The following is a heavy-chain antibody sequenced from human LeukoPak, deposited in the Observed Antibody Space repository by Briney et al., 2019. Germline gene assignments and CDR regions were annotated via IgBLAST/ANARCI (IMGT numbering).Heavy chain of an antibody. CDR1: GGSISSGSYY. CDR2: IYTSGST. Sequence: SSETLSLTCTVSGGSISSGSYYWSWIRQPAGKGLEWIRRIYTSGSTNYNPSLKSRVTISVDTSKNQFSLKLSSVTAADTAVYYCARGEYGSGSYVGGPLYNWFDPWGQGTLVTVSS. V-gene: IGHV4-61*02. D-gene: IGHD3-10*01. J-gene: IGHJ5*02. CDR3: ARGEYGSGSYVGGPLYNWFDP.